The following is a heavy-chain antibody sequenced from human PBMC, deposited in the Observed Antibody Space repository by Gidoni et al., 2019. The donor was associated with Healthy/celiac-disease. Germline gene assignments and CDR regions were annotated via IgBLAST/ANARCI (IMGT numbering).Heavy chain of an antibody. Sequence: VQLVQSGAAVTNPGASVKVSCKASGYPFTGYYMPWVRQAPGQGLEWMGWINTNSGGTNYAQKFQGRVTMTSDTAISTAYMGLSRLRSDDTAMDYCARVIRGAGTDFDYWGQGTLVTVSS. D-gene: IGHD6-19*01. CDR3: ARVIRGAGTDFDY. CDR1: GYPFTGYY. CDR2: INTNSGGT. V-gene: IGHV1-2*02. J-gene: IGHJ4*02.